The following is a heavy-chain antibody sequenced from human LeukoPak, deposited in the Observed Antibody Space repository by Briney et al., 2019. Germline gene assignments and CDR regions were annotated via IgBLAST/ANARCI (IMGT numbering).Heavy chain of an antibody. CDR1: GFTFGDYA. CDR3: TRVGPLDYSSSWYRSYSYYGMDV. V-gene: IGHV3-49*04. J-gene: IGHJ6*02. CDR2: IRSKAYGGTT. D-gene: IGHD6-13*01. Sequence: GGSLRLSCTASGFTFGDYAMSWVRQAPGKGLEWVGFIRSKAYGGTTEYAASVKGRFTISRDDSKSIAYLQMNSLKTEDTAVYYCTRVGPLDYSSSWYRSYSYYGMDVWGQGTTVTVSS.